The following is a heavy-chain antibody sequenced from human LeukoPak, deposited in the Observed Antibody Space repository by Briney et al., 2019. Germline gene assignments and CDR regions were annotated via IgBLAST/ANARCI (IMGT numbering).Heavy chain of an antibody. V-gene: IGHV1-2*02. CDR3: ASGAYSSSWSIDY. J-gene: IGHJ4*02. D-gene: IGHD6-13*01. Sequence: GASVKVSCKASGDIFTAYYLHWVRQAPGQGLEWMGWINPNSGGTNYAQKFQGRVTMTRDTSISTAYMELSRLRSDGTAVYYCASGAYSSSWSIDYWGQGTLVTVSS. CDR2: INPNSGGT. CDR1: GDIFTAYY.